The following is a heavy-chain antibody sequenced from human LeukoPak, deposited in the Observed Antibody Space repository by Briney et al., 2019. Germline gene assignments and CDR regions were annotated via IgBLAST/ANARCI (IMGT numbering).Heavy chain of an antibody. D-gene: IGHD1-7*01. Sequence: GGSLRLSCAASGFTFSSYSMNWVRQAPGKGLEWVSSISSSSYIYYADSVKGRFTIARDNAKNTLYLQMNSLRAEDTAVYYCARCGTGNYHYDYWGQGTLVTVSS. V-gene: IGHV3-21*01. CDR3: ARCGTGNYHYDY. J-gene: IGHJ4*02. CDR1: GFTFSSYS. CDR2: ISSSSYI.